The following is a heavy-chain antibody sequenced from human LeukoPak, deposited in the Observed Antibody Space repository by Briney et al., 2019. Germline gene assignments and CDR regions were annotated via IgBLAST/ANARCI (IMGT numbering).Heavy chain of an antibody. Sequence: GGSLRLSCAVSGFTFSSYAMNWVRQAPGKGLEWVSAISGSGGGTYYADSVKGRFTISRDNSKNTLYLQMNSLRVEDTAVYYCAKDSWQLAPDYYYYMDVWGKGTTVTVSS. J-gene: IGHJ6*03. CDR2: ISGSGGGT. V-gene: IGHV3-23*01. CDR1: GFTFSSYA. D-gene: IGHD2-15*01. CDR3: AKDSWQLAPDYYYYMDV.